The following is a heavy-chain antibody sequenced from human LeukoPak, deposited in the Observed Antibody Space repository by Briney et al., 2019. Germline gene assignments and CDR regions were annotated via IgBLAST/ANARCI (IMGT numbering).Heavy chain of an antibody. CDR1: GGSISSSNW. D-gene: IGHD6-19*01. CDR2: IYHSGST. J-gene: IGHJ4*02. CDR3: ARDMSGESSGWDY. Sequence: SGTLSLTCAVSGGSISSSNWWSWVRQPPGKGLEWIGEIYHSGSTNYNPSLKSRVTISVDKSKNQFSLKLSSVTAADTAVYYCARDMSGESSGWDYWGQGTLVTVSS. V-gene: IGHV4-4*02.